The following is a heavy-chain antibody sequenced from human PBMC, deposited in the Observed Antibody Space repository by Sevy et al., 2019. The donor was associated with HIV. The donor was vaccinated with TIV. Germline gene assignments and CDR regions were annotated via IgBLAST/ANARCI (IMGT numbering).Heavy chain of an antibody. D-gene: IGHD3-10*01. V-gene: IGHV3-15*07. CDR3: TTDIRPFRMVRGTYYYFFGMDV. Sequence: GGSLRLSCAASGFTFTNAWMNWVRQAPGKGLEWVGRIKSITDGGTTDYAAPVKGRFTISRDDSKTTLYLQMNSLRTEDTAVYYCTTDIRPFRMVRGTYYYFFGMDVWGQGTTVTVSS. CDR2: IKSITDGGTT. J-gene: IGHJ6*02. CDR1: GFTFTNAW.